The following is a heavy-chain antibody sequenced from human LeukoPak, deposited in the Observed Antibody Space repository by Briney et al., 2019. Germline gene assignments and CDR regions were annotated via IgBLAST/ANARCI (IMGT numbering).Heavy chain of an antibody. V-gene: IGHV4-39*01. J-gene: IGHJ4*02. CDR1: GGSISSSSYY. CDR3: ARFYYYDSSGHDFDY. D-gene: IGHD3-22*01. Sequence: PSETLSLTCTVSGGSISSSSYYWGWIRQPPGKGLEWIGSIYYRGSTYYNPSLKSRVTISVDTSKNQFSLKLSSVTAADTAVYYRARFYYYDSSGHDFDYWGQGTLVTVSS. CDR2: IYYRGST.